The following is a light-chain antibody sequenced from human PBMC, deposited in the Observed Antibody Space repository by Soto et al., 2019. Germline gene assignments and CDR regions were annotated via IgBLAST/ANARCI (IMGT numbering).Light chain of an antibody. CDR1: NIGIYS. CDR2: DGS. Sequence: YELTQSPSVSVAPGQTARITCGGNNIGIYSVHWYQQRPGQAPVLVVYDGSDRPSGIPERFSGSNSGNTATLTIGRVEAADEADYYCQVWDNNGGHNYVFGPGTKVTVL. V-gene: IGLV3-21*02. J-gene: IGLJ1*01. CDR3: QVWDNNGGHNYV.